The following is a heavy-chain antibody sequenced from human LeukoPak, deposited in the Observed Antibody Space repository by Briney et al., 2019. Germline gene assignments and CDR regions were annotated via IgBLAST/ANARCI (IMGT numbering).Heavy chain of an antibody. CDR1: GFTVSSNY. J-gene: IGHJ4*02. CDR3: AKDGIYDEGFDS. Sequence: PGGSLRLSCAASGFTVSSNYMSWVRQAPGKGLEWVSIIYTGGSTYYADSVKGRFTISRDTSKNTLYLQMNSLRAEDTAMYYCAKDGIYDEGFDSWGQGTLVTVSS. V-gene: IGHV3-66*01. D-gene: IGHD3-22*01. CDR2: IYTGGST.